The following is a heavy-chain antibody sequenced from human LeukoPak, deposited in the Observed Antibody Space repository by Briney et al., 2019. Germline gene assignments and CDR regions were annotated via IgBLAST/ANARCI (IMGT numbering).Heavy chain of an antibody. D-gene: IGHD6-19*01. CDR2: IIPILGIA. Sequence: SVKVSCKASGGTFSSYAISWVRQAPGQGREWMGRIIPILGIANYAQKFQGRVTITADKSTSTAYMELSSLRSEDTAVYYCATDLDRQWLASDAFDIWGQGTMVTVSS. CDR1: GGTFSSYA. J-gene: IGHJ3*02. CDR3: ATDLDRQWLASDAFDI. V-gene: IGHV1-69*04.